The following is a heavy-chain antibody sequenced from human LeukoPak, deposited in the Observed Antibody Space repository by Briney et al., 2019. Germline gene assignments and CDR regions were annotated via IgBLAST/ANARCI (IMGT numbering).Heavy chain of an antibody. CDR2: INTYNGKT. Sequence: ASVNVSCKASGYTFTNFGISWVRQAPGQGLEWMGWINTYNGKTNYAQKFQGRVTMTRDTSISTAYMELSRLRSDDTAVYYCARDLSSSSWYPLDYWGQGTLVTVSS. D-gene: IGHD6-13*01. J-gene: IGHJ4*02. V-gene: IGHV1-18*01. CDR3: ARDLSSSSWYPLDY. CDR1: GYTFTNFG.